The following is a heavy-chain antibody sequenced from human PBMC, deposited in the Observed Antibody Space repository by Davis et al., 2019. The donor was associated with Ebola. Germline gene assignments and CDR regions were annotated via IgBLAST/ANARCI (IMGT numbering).Heavy chain of an antibody. CDR1: GGTFTNYA. Sequence: SVKVSCKTSGGTFTNYAVNWVRQAPGQGLECMGRIIPVVDTKDYAQKFQGRVTLTADKATNTAYMELSGLRFDDTAVYYCARGKWFDPWGQGTLVSVTS. J-gene: IGHJ5*02. CDR3: ARGKWFDP. CDR2: IIPVVDTK. V-gene: IGHV1-69*04.